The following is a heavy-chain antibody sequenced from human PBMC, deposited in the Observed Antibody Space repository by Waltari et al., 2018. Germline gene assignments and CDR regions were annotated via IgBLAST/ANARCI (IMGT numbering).Heavy chain of an antibody. CDR1: GYTLTGNY. J-gene: IGHJ4*02. CDR3: AKSPWNGPLDY. V-gene: IGHV1-2*02. D-gene: IGHD2-8*01. CDR2: INPNRGGT. Sequence: QEHLVQSGAEVKKPGASVMVSCKASGYTLTGNYIHWVRQAPGQGLEWMGWINPNRGGTNYAQKFQGRVTVTRDTSISTAYMEVSSLRSDDTAVYYCAKSPWNGPLDYWGQGTLVTVSS.